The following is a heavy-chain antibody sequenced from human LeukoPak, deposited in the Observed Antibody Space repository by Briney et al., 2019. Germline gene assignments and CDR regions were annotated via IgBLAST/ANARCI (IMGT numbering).Heavy chain of an antibody. V-gene: IGHV4-38-2*02. J-gene: IGHJ6*03. CDR3: ARGSAYYYYYMDV. Sequence: SETLSLTCTVSGDSFSYFYWSWIRQPPGKGLEWIGSIYHTESTYYNPSLKSRVTISVDTSKNQFSLKLSSVTAADTAVYYCARGSAYYYYYMDVWGKGTTVTVSS. CDR2: IYHTEST. CDR1: GDSFSYFY.